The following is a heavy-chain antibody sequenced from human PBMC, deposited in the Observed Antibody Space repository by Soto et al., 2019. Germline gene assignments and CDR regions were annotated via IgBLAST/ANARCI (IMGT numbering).Heavy chain of an antibody. Sequence: QVQLQESGPGLVKPSQTLSLTCTVSGGSISSGGYYWSWIRQHPGKSMEWSGNIYYSGSTYYNPSLKSRVSISVDTSKNQFSLKLSSVTAADTAVYFCARLRYCSSTSCHRFDPWGQGTLVIVSS. D-gene: IGHD2-2*02. J-gene: IGHJ5*02. CDR1: GGSISSGGYY. CDR2: IYYSGST. V-gene: IGHV4-31*03. CDR3: ARLRYCSSTSCHRFDP.